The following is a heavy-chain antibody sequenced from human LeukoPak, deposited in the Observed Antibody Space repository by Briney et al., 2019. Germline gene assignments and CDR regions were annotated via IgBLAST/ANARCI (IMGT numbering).Heavy chain of an antibody. D-gene: IGHD3-10*01. CDR1: GYTFTCYY. CDR3: ARGGYGSGTPAVKEGNWFDP. Sequence: ASVKVSCKASGYTFTCYYMHWVRQAPGQGLEWMGWINPNSGSTNYAQKFQGRVTMTRETSISTAYMELSRLRSDDTAVYYCARGGYGSGTPAVKEGNWFDPWGQGTLVTVSS. J-gene: IGHJ5*02. CDR2: INPNSGST. V-gene: IGHV1-2*02.